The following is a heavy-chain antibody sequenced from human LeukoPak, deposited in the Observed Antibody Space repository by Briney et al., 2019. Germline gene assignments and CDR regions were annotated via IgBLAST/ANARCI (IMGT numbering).Heavy chain of an antibody. CDR1: GFTFSTYS. Sequence: GGSLRLSCAASGFTFSTYSMNWVRQAPGKGLEWLSYITSTSDTIYYADSVKGRFTISRDNSKNALYLQMNSLRAEDTAVYYCARGGRDGSFDYWGQGTLVTVSS. V-gene: IGHV3-48*01. J-gene: IGHJ4*02. CDR2: ITSTSDTI. CDR3: ARGGRDGSFDY. D-gene: IGHD5-24*01.